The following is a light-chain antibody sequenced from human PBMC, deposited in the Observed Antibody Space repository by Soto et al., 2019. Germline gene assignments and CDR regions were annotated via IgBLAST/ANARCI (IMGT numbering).Light chain of an antibody. CDR3: GTWDTSLSAGV. CDR1: VSTIGDQE. J-gene: IGLJ1*01. Sequence: VRTQQPTVSAAQGHAVIISCSGSVSTIGDQEVSWYQQLPGTAPKLPIYDNLNRPSGIPDRFSGAKSGTSATLGITGLQPGDEADYYCGTWDTSLSAGVFGSGTKVTVL. V-gene: IGLV1-51*01. CDR2: DNL.